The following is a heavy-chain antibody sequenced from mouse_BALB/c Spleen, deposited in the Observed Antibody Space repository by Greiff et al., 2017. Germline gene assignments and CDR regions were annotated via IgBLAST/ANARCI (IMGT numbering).Heavy chain of an antibody. D-gene: IGHD2-4*01. CDR1: GFTFSDYY. CDR2: ISDGGSYT. J-gene: IGHJ3*01. V-gene: IGHV5-4*02. CDR3: ASYDYDWFAY. Sequence: EVKLMESGGGLVKPGGSLKLSCAASGFTFSDYYMYWVRQTPEKRLEWVATISDGGSYTYYPDSVKGRFTISRDNAKNNLYLQMSSLKSEDTAMYYCASYDYDWFAYWGQGTLVTVSA.